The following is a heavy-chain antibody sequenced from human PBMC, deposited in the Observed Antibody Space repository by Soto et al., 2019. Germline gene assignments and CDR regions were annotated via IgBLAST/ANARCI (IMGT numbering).Heavy chain of an antibody. V-gene: IGHV4-59*01. J-gene: IGHJ2*01. CDR3: ARCIHGRYFDL. CDR2: IYYSGST. CDR1: GGSISSYY. D-gene: IGHD2-8*01. Sequence: QVQLQESGPGLVKPSETLSLTCTVSGGSISSYYWSWIRQSPGKGLEWIGYIYYSGSTNYNPSLKSRVTISVDTSKNQFSLKLSSVTAADTAVYYCARCIHGRYFDLWGRGTLVTVSS.